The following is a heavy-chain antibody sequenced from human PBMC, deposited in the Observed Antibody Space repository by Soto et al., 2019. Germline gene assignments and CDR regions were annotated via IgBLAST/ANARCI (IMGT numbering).Heavy chain of an antibody. V-gene: IGHV3-23*01. CDR3: AKGANYYDSSGYYLRPAAFDI. D-gene: IGHD3-22*01. CDR2: ISGSGGST. Sequence: PGGSLRLSCAASGFTVSSNYMSWVRQAPGKGLEWVSVISGSGGSTYYADSVKGRFTISRDNSKNTLYLQMNSLRAEDTAVYYCAKGANYYDSSGYYLRPAAFDIWGQGTMVTVSS. J-gene: IGHJ3*02. CDR1: GFTVSSNY.